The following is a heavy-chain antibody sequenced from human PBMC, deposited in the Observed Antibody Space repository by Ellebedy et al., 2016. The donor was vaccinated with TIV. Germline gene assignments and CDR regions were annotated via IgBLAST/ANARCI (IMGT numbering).Heavy chain of an antibody. CDR3: AKGRGGGSDSSAPRYYFDS. CDR1: GFTFNNYA. D-gene: IGHD6-19*01. CDR2: ISHTGSRT. Sequence: GESLKISCAASGFTFNNYAMSWVRQAPGKWLEWVSTISHTGSRTYYANSVEGRFIISRDNSKRTLDLQMNSLRAEDTAVYYCAKGRGGGSDSSAPRYYFDSWGLGTLVTVSS. J-gene: IGHJ4*02. V-gene: IGHV3-23*01.